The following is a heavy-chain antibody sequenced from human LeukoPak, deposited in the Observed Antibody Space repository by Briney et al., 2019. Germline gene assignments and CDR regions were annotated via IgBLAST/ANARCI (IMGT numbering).Heavy chain of an antibody. J-gene: IGHJ5*02. CDR2: ISSSSSTI. D-gene: IGHD3-16*02. CDR1: GFTFSSYS. CDR3: ARVDYDYVWGSYLS. Sequence: GGSLRLSCAASGFTFSSYSMNWVRHAPGKGLEWVSYISSSSSTIYYADSVKGRYTISRDNAKNSLYLQMNSLRDEDTAVYYCARVDYDYVWGSYLSWGQGTLVTVSS. V-gene: IGHV3-48*02.